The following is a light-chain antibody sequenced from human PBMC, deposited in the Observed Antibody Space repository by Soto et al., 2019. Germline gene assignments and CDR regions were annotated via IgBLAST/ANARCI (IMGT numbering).Light chain of an antibody. CDR2: DAF. Sequence: DIQMTQSPSSLSASVGDRVTITCRASQSISSWLAWYQQKPGKAPKLLIFDAFSLESGVPSRFSGSRSGTEFTLTIGSLQPDDYATYYCPQYNSYSPLTFGGGTKVEIK. CDR1: QSISSW. V-gene: IGKV1-5*01. CDR3: PQYNSYSPLT. J-gene: IGKJ4*01.